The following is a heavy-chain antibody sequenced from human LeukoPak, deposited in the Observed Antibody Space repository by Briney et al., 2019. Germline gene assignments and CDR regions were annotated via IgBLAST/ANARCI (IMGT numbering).Heavy chain of an antibody. CDR3: AREGGGGGSGSYVH. J-gene: IGHJ3*01. Sequence: ASVKVSCKASGYTFTGYYMHWVRQAPGRGLEWMGWINPNSGGTNYAQKFQGRVTMTRDTSISTAYMELSRLRSDDTAVYYCAREGGGGGSGSYVHWSQGTMVTVSS. V-gene: IGHV1-2*02. CDR1: GYTFTGYY. CDR2: INPNSGGT. D-gene: IGHD3-10*01.